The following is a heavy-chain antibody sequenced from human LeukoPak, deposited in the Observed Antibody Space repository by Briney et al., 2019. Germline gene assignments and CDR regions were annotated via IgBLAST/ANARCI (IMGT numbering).Heavy chain of an antibody. CDR2: VSHSSSYI. CDR1: QFTFSTYA. Sequence: GGSLRLSCAASQFTFSTYAMSWVRQAPGKGLEWVSSVSHSSSYIYYADSVKGRFTISRDNAKNSLYLQMNSLRAEDTAVYYCARAYRDAFDIWGQETMVTVSS. J-gene: IGHJ3*02. CDR3: ARAYRDAFDI. V-gene: IGHV3-21*01.